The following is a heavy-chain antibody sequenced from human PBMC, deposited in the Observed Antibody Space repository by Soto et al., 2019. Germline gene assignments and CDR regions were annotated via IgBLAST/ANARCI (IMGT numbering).Heavy chain of an antibody. CDR3: AKGRGFCSSTSGYVGSDY. V-gene: IGHV3-23*01. CDR1: GFTFSSYA. D-gene: IGHD2-2*01. Sequence: EVQLLESGGGLVQPGGSLRLSCAASGFTFSSYAMSWVRQAPGKGLEWVSAISGSGGSTYYADSVKGRFTISRDNSQNTLYLQSNSLRAEDTAVYYCAKGRGFCSSTSGYVGSDYWGQGTLVTVSS. CDR2: ISGSGGST. J-gene: IGHJ4*02.